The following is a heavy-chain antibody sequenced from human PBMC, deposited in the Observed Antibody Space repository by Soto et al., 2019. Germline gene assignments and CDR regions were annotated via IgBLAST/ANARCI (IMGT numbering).Heavy chain of an antibody. Sequence: GESLKISCKGSGYSFTSYWIGWVRQMPGKGLEWMGIIYPGDSDTRYSPSFQGQVTISADRSISTAYLQWSSLKASDTAMYYCARVRSKYDSSGYRTHDAFDIWGQGTMVTVS. V-gene: IGHV5-51*01. D-gene: IGHD3-22*01. J-gene: IGHJ3*02. CDR1: GYSFTSYW. CDR2: IYPGDSDT. CDR3: ARVRSKYDSSGYRTHDAFDI.